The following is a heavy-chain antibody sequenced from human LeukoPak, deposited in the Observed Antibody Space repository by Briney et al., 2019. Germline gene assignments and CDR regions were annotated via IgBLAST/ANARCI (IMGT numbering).Heavy chain of an antibody. Sequence: GGSLRLSCAASGFTFSSYWMSWVRQAPGKGLEWVSSISSSSSYIYYADSVKGRFTISRDNAKNSLYLQMNSLRAEDTAVYYCARECSAGYSSSWYSEPPDYWGQGTLVTVSS. CDR2: ISSSSSYI. CDR3: ARECSAGYSSSWYSEPPDY. V-gene: IGHV3-21*01. CDR1: GFTFSSYW. D-gene: IGHD6-13*01. J-gene: IGHJ4*02.